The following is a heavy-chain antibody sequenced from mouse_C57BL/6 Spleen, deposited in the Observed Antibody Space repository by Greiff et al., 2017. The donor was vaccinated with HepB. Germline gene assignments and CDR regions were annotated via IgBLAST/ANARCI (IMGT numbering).Heavy chain of an antibody. Sequence: EVQLQQSGPELVKPGASVKISCKASGYTFTDYYMNWVKQSHGKSLEWIGDINPNNGGTSYNQKFKGKATLTVDKSSSTAYMELRSLTSEDSAVYYCAKGTTPSPLYYYAMDYWGQGTSVTVSS. V-gene: IGHV1-26*01. J-gene: IGHJ4*01. CDR3: AKGTTPSPLYYYAMDY. D-gene: IGHD1-1*01. CDR2: INPNNGGT. CDR1: GYTFTDYY.